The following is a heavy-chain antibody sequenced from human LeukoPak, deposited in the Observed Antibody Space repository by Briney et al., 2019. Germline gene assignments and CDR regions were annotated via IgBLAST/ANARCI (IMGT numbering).Heavy chain of an antibody. CDR1: GFTFSSYA. D-gene: IGHD6-6*01. CDR2: ISYDGSNK. CDR3: AREKSSSDYMDV. V-gene: IGHV3-30*04. J-gene: IGHJ6*03. Sequence: PGGSLRLSCAASGFTFSSYAMHWVRQAPGKGLEWVAVISYDGSNKYYADSVKGRFTISRDNSKNTLYLQMNSLRAEDTAVYYCAREKSSSDYMDVWGKGTTVTVSS.